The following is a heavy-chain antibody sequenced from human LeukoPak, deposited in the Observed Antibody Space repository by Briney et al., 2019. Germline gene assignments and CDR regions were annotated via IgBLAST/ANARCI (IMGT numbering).Heavy chain of an antibody. CDR1: GFTFSDAW. Sequence: GGSLRLSCAASGFTFSDAWMNWVRQAPGKGLEWVGRIKSKRDFETIDYAAPVKGRFTISRDDSRNTLYLQMNSLKIEDTALYYCMIDVPGGSYPFDYWGQGTLVIVSS. D-gene: IGHD1-26*01. V-gene: IGHV3-15*01. CDR2: IKSKRDFETI. CDR3: MIDVPGGSYPFDY. J-gene: IGHJ4*02.